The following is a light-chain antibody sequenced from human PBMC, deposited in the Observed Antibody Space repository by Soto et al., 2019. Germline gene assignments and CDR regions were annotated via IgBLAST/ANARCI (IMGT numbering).Light chain of an antibody. CDR2: AAS. Sequence: DIQMAQSPCSLSASVGDGFTITGRSMQISSSYLDCYHQKPGKAPQLLLYAASTLQSGVPPRFSGSGSGTDFTLTISSLQPEDFATYYCQQSYSTPSYTFGQGTKVDI. V-gene: IGKV1-39*01. J-gene: IGKJ2*01. CDR3: QQSYSTPSYT. CDR1: QISSSY.